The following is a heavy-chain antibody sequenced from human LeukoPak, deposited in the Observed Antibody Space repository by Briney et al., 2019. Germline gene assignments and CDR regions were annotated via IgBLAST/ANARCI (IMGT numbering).Heavy chain of an antibody. CDR2: IYDSGST. CDR1: GGSIRSSYYY. CDR3: VRWTAGTTEDS. J-gene: IGHJ4*02. V-gene: IGHV4-39*01. Sequence: SETLSLTCTVSGGSIRSSYYYWGWIRQPPGKGLEWIGSIYDSGSTYYNPSLKSRVTISVDTSKNQFSLKLNSVTAADTAVYYCVRWTAGTTEDSWGQGTLVTVSS. D-gene: IGHD1-1*01.